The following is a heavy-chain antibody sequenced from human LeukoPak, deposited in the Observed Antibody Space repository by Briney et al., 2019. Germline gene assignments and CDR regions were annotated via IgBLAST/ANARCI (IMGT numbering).Heavy chain of an antibody. J-gene: IGHJ6*02. V-gene: IGHV3-21*04. D-gene: IGHD5-18*01. CDR2: ISSSSSYI. Sequence: PGGSLRLSCAASGFTFSSYSMNWVRQAPGKGLEWVSSISSSSSYIYYADSVKGRFTISRDNAKNTLYLQMNSLRAEDTAVYYCAKDQPSYGYRYCGMDVWGQGTTVTVSS. CDR1: GFTFSSYS. CDR3: AKDQPSYGYRYCGMDV.